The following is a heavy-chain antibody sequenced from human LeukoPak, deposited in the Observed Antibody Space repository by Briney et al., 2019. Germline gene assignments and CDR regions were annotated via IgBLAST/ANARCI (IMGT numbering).Heavy chain of an antibody. CDR1: GYTFTSYG. J-gene: IGHJ4*02. V-gene: IGHV1-18*01. CDR3: ARVRWYSSSWFDY. D-gene: IGHD6-13*01. CDR2: IIAYNGNT. Sequence: ASVKVSCKASGYTFTSYGISWVRQAPGQGLEWMGWIIAYNGNTNYAQKLQGRVTMTTDTSTSTVYMELSSLRSEDTAVYYCARVRWYSSSWFDYWGQGTLVTVSS.